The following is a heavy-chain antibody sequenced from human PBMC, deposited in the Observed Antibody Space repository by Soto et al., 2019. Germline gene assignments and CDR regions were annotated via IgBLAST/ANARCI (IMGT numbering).Heavy chain of an antibody. Sequence: GSLRLSCAASGFTFSSCAMSWVRQAPGKGLEWVSAISGSGGSTYYADSVKGRFTISRDNSKNTLYLQMSSLRAEDTAVYYCAKDRPRYCSGGSCLFDYWGQGTLVTVSS. D-gene: IGHD2-15*01. V-gene: IGHV3-23*01. CDR2: ISGSGGST. J-gene: IGHJ4*02. CDR3: AKDRPRYCSGGSCLFDY. CDR1: GFTFSSCA.